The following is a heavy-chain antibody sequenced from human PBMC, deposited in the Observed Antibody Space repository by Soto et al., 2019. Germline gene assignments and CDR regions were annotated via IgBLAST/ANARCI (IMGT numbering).Heavy chain of an antibody. V-gene: IGHV1-8*01. Sequence: QVQLVQSGAGVKKPGASVRVSCKASGYTFTSYDIYWVRQATGQGLEWMGWMNPFSGSAVYTQKFQDRVTMTRDTSINTAYMEMSGLRSEDTAVYYCTRGQGNHWGQGSLVTVSS. CDR1: GYTFTSYD. CDR3: TRGQGNH. CDR2: MNPFSGSA. J-gene: IGHJ4*02.